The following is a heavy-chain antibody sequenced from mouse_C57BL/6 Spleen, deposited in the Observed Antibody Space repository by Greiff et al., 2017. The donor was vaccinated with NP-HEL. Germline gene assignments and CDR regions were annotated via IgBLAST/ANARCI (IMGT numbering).Heavy chain of an antibody. CDR3: ASGHYGSSYGYFDV. CDR2: ISSGSSTI. J-gene: IGHJ1*03. V-gene: IGHV5-17*01. D-gene: IGHD1-1*01. Sequence: EVKLMESGGGLVKPGGSLKLSCAASGFTFSDYGMHWVRQAPEKGLEWVAYISSGSSTIYYADTVKGRFTISRDNAKNTLFLQMTSLRSEDTAMYYCASGHYGSSYGYFDVWGTGTTVTVSS. CDR1: GFTFSDYG.